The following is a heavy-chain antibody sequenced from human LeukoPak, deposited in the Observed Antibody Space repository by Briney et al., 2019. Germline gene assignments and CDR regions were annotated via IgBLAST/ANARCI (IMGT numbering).Heavy chain of an antibody. J-gene: IGHJ4*02. CDR2: IYYSGST. D-gene: IGHD3-16*02. CDR1: GGSISSSSYY. CDR3: ACETLLSYDYVWGSYRCRGFDY. V-gene: IGHV4-39*01. Sequence: SVTLSLTCTVSGGSISSSSYYWGWIRQPPGKGLEWIGSIYYSGSTYYNPSLKSRVTISVDTSKNQFSLKLSSVTAADTAVYYCACETLLSYDYVWGSYRCRGFDYWGQGTLVTVSS.